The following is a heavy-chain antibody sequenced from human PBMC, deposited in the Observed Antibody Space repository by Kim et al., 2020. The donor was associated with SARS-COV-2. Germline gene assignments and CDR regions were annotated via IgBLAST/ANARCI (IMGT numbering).Heavy chain of an antibody. V-gene: IGHV4-34*01. D-gene: IGHD6-19*01. J-gene: IGHJ4*01. CDR2: INHSGST. Sequence: SETLSLTCAVYGGSFSGYYWSWIRQPPGTGLEWIGEINHSGSTNYNQSLKSRVTISVDTYTNQFSLKLSSVTAAATAVYYCSRAGRQWLVRPIFYYFDY. CDR1: GGSFSGYY. CDR3: SRAGRQWLVRPIFYYFDY.